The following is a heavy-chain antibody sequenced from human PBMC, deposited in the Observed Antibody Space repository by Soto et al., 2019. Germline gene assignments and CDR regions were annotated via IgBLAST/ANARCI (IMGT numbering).Heavy chain of an antibody. CDR2: ISYDGSTK. V-gene: IGHV3-30*03. CDR1: GFTFSSYG. CDR3: AIDFYGS. D-gene: IGHD4-17*01. J-gene: IGHJ4*02. Sequence: SLRLSCAASGFTFSSYGMHWVRQAPGKGLEWVAVISYDGSTKYYADSVKGRFTISRDNSKNTLYLQMNSLRAEDTAVYSCAIDFYGSWGQGTLVTVSS.